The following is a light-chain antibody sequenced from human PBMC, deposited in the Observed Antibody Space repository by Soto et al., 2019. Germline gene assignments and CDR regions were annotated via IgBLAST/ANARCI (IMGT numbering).Light chain of an antibody. CDR1: QDINTY. J-gene: IGKJ4*01. V-gene: IGKV3-11*01. CDR3: QHRYNWPLT. Sequence: EVVLTQSPATLSLSPGEKATLSCRASQDINTYLGWYQQKPGRPPRLLIYDASSRASGIPARFSGSGSGTDFTLTIDTLEPEDFAIYYCQHRYNWPLTFGEGTKVEIK. CDR2: DAS.